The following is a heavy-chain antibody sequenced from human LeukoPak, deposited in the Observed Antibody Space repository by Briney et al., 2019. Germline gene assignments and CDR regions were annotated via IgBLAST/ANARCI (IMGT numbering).Heavy chain of an antibody. Sequence: SETLSLTCNVSGASMRSETHYWSWLRQHPGKGPEWIAYIYYTAGAYYNPSLESRVSISLDASENQFSLKLSSVTAADTAVYYCARAVVVVAYYYYGMDVWGQGTTVTVSS. CDR3: ARAVVVVAYYYYGMDV. J-gene: IGHJ6*02. V-gene: IGHV4-31*03. CDR2: IYYTAGA. CDR1: GASMRSETHY. D-gene: IGHD2-21*01.